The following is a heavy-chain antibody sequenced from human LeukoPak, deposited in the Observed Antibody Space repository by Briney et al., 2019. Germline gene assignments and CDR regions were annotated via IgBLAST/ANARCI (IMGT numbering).Heavy chain of an antibody. D-gene: IGHD3-22*01. CDR3: ARDYYDSGGYDGGDY. CDR2: INPSGGST. CDR1: GYTFTSYY. V-gene: IGHV1-46*01. Sequence: ASMKVSCKASGYTFTSYYMHWVRQAPGQGLEWMGIINPSGGSTSYAQKFQGRVTMTRDTSTSTVYMELSSLRSEDTAVYYCARDYYDSGGYDGGDYWGQGTLVTVSS. J-gene: IGHJ4*02.